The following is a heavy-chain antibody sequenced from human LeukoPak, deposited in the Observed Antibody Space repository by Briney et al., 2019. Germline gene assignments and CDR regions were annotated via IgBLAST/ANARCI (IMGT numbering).Heavy chain of an antibody. Sequence: GGSLRLSCVASGLTFSSYWMSWVRQAPGKGLEWVANINQDGGEKYYVDSVKGRFTISRDNAKNSLYLQMNSLSAEDTAVYYCVSEESSGFIFYFDYWGEGTVVAVSS. D-gene: IGHD3-9*01. CDR1: GLTFSSYW. CDR2: INQDGGEK. J-gene: IGHJ4*02. CDR3: VSEESSGFIFYFDY. V-gene: IGHV3-7*01.